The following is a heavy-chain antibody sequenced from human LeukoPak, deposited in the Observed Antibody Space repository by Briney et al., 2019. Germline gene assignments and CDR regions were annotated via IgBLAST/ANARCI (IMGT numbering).Heavy chain of an antibody. CDR3: SRGALSYGMDV. D-gene: IGHD3-10*01. Sequence: SETLSLTCAVYGGSFSGYYWSWIRQPPGKGLEWIGCVYYSGSTNYNPSLKSRVTISVDTSKNQFSLKLSSVTAADTAVYYCSRGALSYGMDVWGQGTTVTVSS. V-gene: IGHV4-59*01. CDR1: GGSFSGYY. J-gene: IGHJ6*02. CDR2: VYYSGST.